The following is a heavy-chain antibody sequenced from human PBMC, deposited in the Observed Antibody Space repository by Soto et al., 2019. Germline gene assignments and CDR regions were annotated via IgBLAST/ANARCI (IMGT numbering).Heavy chain of an antibody. CDR2: INHSGST. V-gene: IGHV4-34*01. CDR3: ARVGIQIWDKNWFEP. D-gene: IGHD5-18*01. J-gene: IGHJ5*02. Sequence: SETLSLTCTVSGGSISNYYWSWIRQPPGKGLEWIGEINHSGSTNYSPSLKSRVTISVDTSKNQFPLNLSSVTAADTAVYYCARVGIQIWDKNWFEPSGQGTMVTVSS. CDR1: GGSISNYY.